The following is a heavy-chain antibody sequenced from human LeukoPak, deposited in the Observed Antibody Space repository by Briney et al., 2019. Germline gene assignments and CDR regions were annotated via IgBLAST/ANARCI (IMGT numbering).Heavy chain of an antibody. CDR3: ARVHYDFWSGYFPPGYYYGMDV. J-gene: IGHJ6*02. V-gene: IGHV1-3*01. CDR2: INAGNGNT. D-gene: IGHD3-3*01. Sequence: RASVKVSCKASGYTFTSYAMHWVRQAPGQRLEWMGWINAGNGNTKYSQKFQGRVTITRDTSASTAYMELSSLRSEDTAVYYCARVHYDFWSGYFPPGYYYGMDVWGQGTTVTVSS. CDR1: GYTFTSYA.